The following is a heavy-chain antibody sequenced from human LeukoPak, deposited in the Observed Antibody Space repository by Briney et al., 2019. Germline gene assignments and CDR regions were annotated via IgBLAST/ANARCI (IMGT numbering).Heavy chain of an antibody. CDR2: IYSGGYT. D-gene: IGHD1-1*01. CDR3: ARVNNCVFDY. V-gene: IGHV3-53*01. J-gene: IGHJ4*02. Sequence: GGSETLSCAASGFTVSSSHMTWVRQAVGKGLEWVSSIYSGGYTCYADSVKGRFTISRDNSKNTLYLQMNSLRAEDTAVYYCARVNNCVFDYWGQGTLVTVSS. CDR1: GFTVSSSH.